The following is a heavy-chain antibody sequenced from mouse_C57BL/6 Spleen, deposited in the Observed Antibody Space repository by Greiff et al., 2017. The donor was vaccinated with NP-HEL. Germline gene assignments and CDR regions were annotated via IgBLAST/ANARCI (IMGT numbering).Heavy chain of an antibody. Sequence: QVQLQQPGAELVMPGASVKLSCKASGYTFTSYWMHWVKQMPGQGLEWIGEIDPSDSYTNYNQKFKGKSTLTVDKSSSTAYMQLSSLTSEDSAVYYCARHYYGSFYAMDYWGQGTSVTVSS. J-gene: IGHJ4*01. D-gene: IGHD1-1*01. CDR3: ARHYYGSFYAMDY. CDR2: IDPSDSYT. CDR1: GYTFTSYW. V-gene: IGHV1-69*01.